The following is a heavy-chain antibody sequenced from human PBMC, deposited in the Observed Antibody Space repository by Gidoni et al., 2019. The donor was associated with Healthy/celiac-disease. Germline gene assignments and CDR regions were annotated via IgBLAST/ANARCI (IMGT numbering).Heavy chain of an antibody. V-gene: IGHV2-70*01. CDR3: ARIAVAGSYYYYGMDV. J-gene: IGHJ6*02. CDR1: GFSLSTSGMC. CDR2: IDWDDDK. D-gene: IGHD6-19*01. Sequence: QVTLRESGPALVKPTQTLTLTCTFSGFSLSTSGMCVSWIRQPPGKALEWLALIDWDDDKYYSTSLKTRLTISKDTSKNQVVLTMTNMDPVDTATYYCARIAVAGSYYYYGMDVWGQGTTVTVSS.